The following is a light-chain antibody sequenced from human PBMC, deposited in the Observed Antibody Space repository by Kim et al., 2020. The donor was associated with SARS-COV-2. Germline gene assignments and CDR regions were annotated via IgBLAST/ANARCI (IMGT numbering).Light chain of an antibody. J-gene: IGLJ2*01. CDR1: SSDVGGYNY. V-gene: IGLV2-11*01. Sequence: QSALTQPRSVSGSPGPSVTISCTGTSSDVGGYNYVSWYQQHPGKAPKVMIYDVTKRPSGVPDRFSGSKSGNTASLTISGLQAEDEADYYCCSYAGSYTFVVFGGGTQLTVL. CDR3: CSYAGSYTFVV. CDR2: DVT.